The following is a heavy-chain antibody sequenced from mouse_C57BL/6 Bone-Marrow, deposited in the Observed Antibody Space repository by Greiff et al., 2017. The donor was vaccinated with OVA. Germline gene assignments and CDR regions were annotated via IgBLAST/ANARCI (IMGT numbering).Heavy chain of an antibody. CDR3: ARSPHITTVVATEYFDV. D-gene: IGHD1-1*01. CDR2: IGPGSGST. J-gene: IGHJ1*03. V-gene: IGHV1-77*01. CDR1: GYTFTDYY. Sequence: QVQLQQSGAELVKPGASVKISCKASGYTFTDYYINWVKQRPGQGLEWIGKIGPGSGSTYYNEKFKGKATLTAEQSSSTAYMQLSSLTSEDSAVYFCARSPHITTVVATEYFDVWGTGTTVTVSS.